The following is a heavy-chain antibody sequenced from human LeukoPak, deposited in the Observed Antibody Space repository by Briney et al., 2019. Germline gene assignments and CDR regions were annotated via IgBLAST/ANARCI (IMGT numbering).Heavy chain of an antibody. CDR1: GSTTFSRSW. J-gene: IGHJ4*02. Sequence: PGGSLRLSCAASGSTTFSRSWMHWVRQAPGKGLVWVSGIKDDGSDTTYADSVKGRFTISRDNAKDTLYLQMHSLRVEDTALYYCAKLANRSSSDDYWGQGTLVTVSS. CDR2: IKDDGSDT. CDR3: AKLANRSSSDDY. V-gene: IGHV3-74*03. D-gene: IGHD6-6*01.